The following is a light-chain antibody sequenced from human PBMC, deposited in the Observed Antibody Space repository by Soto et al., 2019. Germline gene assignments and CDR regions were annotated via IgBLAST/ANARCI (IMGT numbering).Light chain of an antibody. Sequence: QSVLTQPPSSSGTTGQRVTISCSGSSSNIGSNTVHWYQQLPGTAPKLLIYNDNQGPSGVPDRFSGSRSGTSASLAISGLQSEDEADYYCAAWDDSLNGVVFGGGTKLTVL. J-gene: IGLJ2*01. CDR1: SSNIGSNT. CDR2: NDN. V-gene: IGLV1-44*01. CDR3: AAWDDSLNGVV.